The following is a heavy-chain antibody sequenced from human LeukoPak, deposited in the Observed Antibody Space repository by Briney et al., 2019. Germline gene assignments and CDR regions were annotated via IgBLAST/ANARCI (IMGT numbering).Heavy chain of an antibody. D-gene: IGHD4-17*01. J-gene: IGHJ3*02. CDR1: GGSIGSYY. CDR2: IYYSGST. CDR3: ARVSVTTTISRAFDI. Sequence: PSETLSLTCTVSGGSIGSYYWSWIRQPPGRGLEWIGYIYYSGSTNYNPSLKSRVTISVDTSKNQFSLKLSSVTAADTAVYYCARVSVTTTISRAFDIWGQGTMVTVSS. V-gene: IGHV4-59*01.